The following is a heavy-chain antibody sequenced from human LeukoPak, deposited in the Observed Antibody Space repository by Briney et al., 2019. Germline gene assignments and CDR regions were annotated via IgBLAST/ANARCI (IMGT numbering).Heavy chain of an antibody. J-gene: IGHJ4*02. CDR3: AKDLRRYSGRYSADPFDY. V-gene: IGHV3-33*06. D-gene: IGHD1-26*01. Sequence: GGSLRLSCAASGFTFSSYGMHWVRQAPGKGLEWVAVIWYDGSNKYYADSVKGRFTISRDNSKNTLYLRMNSLRAEDTAVYYCAKDLRRYSGRYSADPFDYWGQGTLVTVSS. CDR1: GFTFSSYG. CDR2: IWYDGSNK.